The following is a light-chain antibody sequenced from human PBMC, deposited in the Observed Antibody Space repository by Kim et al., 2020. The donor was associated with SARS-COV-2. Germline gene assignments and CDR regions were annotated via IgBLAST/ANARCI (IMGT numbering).Light chain of an antibody. CDR3: CSSGDTRILF. CDR2: EGT. J-gene: IGLJ2*01. V-gene: IGLV2-23*01. Sequence: GQAVTVACTGISRDAGSHKFVSWYQQHPGKAPKLIIYEGTKRPSGVSGRFSGSKSGDTASLIISGLQHEDEADYHCCSSGDTRILFFGGGTQLTVL. CDR1: SRDAGSHKF.